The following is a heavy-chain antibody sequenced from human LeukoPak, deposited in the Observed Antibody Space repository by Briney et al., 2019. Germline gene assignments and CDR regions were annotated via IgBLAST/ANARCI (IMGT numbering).Heavy chain of an antibody. V-gene: IGHV1-69*13. Sequence: SVKVSCKASGGTFSSYAISWVRQAPGQGLEWMGGIIPIFGTANYAQKFQGRVTITADESTSTAYMELSSLRSEDTAVYYCARDPGDYDFWSAEPLNWFDPWGQGTLVTVSS. J-gene: IGHJ5*02. D-gene: IGHD3-3*01. CDR2: IIPIFGTA. CDR1: GGTFSSYA. CDR3: ARDPGDYDFWSAEPLNWFDP.